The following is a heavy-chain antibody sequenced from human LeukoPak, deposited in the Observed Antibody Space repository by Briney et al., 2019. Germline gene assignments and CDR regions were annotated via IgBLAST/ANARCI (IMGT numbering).Heavy chain of an antibody. CDR1: GYSISSGYY. CDR2: IYHTGST. J-gene: IGHJ4*02. D-gene: IGHD6-19*01. V-gene: IGHV4-38-2*02. CDR3: ARTNPGLAVTGTRVDC. Sequence: SQTLSLTCTVSGYSISSGYYWGWIRQPPGQGLEWIGSIYHTGSTFHNPSLKSRVTISVDTSKNQFSLKLSSVTAADTAVYYCARTNPGLAVTGTRVDCWGQGALVTVSS.